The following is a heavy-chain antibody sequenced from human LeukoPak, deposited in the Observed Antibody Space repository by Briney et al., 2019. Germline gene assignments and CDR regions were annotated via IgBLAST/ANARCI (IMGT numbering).Heavy chain of an antibody. CDR1: GFTFSSDA. D-gene: IGHD6-13*01. J-gene: IGHJ4*02. V-gene: IGHV3-23*01. Sequence: PGGSLRLSCAASGFTFSSDAIGWVRQAPGKGLEWVSAISGSGGSTYYADSVKGRFTISRDNSKNTLYLQMNSLRAEDTAVYYCAKVGYSSSWGGYYFDYWGQGTLVTVSS. CDR2: ISGSGGST. CDR3: AKVGYSSSWGGYYFDY.